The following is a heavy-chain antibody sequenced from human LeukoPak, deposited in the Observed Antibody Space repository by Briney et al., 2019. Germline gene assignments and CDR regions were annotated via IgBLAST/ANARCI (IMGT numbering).Heavy chain of an antibody. CDR2: IYYRGST. D-gene: IGHD3-3*01. CDR3: ARGSGEWLAHIVS. J-gene: IGHJ4*02. V-gene: IGHV4-31*03. Sequence: PSETLSLTCTVSGGSISSGGYYWSWIRQHPGKGLEWIGYIYYRGSTYYNPSLKSRVTISVDTSRNQFSLKLSSVTAADTAVYYCARGSGEWLAHIVSWGQGTLVTVSS. CDR1: GGSISSGGYY.